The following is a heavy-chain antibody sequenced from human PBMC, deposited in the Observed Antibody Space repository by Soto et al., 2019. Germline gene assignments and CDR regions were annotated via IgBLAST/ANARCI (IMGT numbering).Heavy chain of an antibody. J-gene: IGHJ5*02. CDR1: GGSFSGYY. Sequence: QVQLQQWGAGLLKPSETLSLICAVYGGSFSGYYWSWIRQPPGKGLEWIGEINHSGRTNYNPSLRSRVTISIXPXKXQFSLKLSAVTAADTAIYYCARDSLGIAVLGTGRSKNNWFDPWGQGTLVTVSS. D-gene: IGHD6-19*01. CDR3: ARDSLGIAVLGTGRSKNNWFDP. V-gene: IGHV4-34*01. CDR2: INHSGRT.